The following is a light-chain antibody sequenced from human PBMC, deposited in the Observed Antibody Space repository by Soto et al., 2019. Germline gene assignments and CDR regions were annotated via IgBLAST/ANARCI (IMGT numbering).Light chain of an antibody. CDR1: SSNIGAEYG. Sequence: QSVLTQPPSVSGAPGQRVTISCTGSSSNIGAEYGIRLYQHLPGTAPKLLIYGVNSRPSGVPDRFSGSKSGTSASLAIAGLQAEDEADYYCQSYDDSLGGFYVFGTGTKVTVL. J-gene: IGLJ1*01. V-gene: IGLV1-40*01. CDR2: GVN. CDR3: QSYDDSLGGFYV.